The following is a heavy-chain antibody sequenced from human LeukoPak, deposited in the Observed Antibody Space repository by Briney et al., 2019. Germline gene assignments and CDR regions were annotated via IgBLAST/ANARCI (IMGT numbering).Heavy chain of an antibody. J-gene: IGHJ4*02. Sequence: SETLSLTCAVYGGSFSGYYWSWIRQPPGKGLEWIGEINHSGSTNYNPSLKSRVTISVDTSKNQFSLKLSSVTAADTAVYYCARGLWFRDKPLDYWGQGTLVTVSS. V-gene: IGHV4-34*01. CDR1: GGSFSGYY. CDR2: INHSGST. CDR3: ARGLWFRDKPLDY. D-gene: IGHD2-21*01.